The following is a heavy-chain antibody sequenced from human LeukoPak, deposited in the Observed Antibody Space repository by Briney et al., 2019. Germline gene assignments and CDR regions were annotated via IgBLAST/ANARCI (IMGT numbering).Heavy chain of an antibody. D-gene: IGHD6-19*01. CDR1: GGSISSSSYY. CDR2: IYYSGST. V-gene: IGHV4-39*07. J-gene: IGHJ4*02. Sequence: SETLSLTCTVSGGSISSSSYYWGWIRQPPGKGLEWVGSIYYSGSTYYNPSLKSRVTISVDTSKNQFSLKLSSVTAADTAVYYCASGTVAGTSLHYWGQGTLVTVSS. CDR3: ASGTVAGTSLHY.